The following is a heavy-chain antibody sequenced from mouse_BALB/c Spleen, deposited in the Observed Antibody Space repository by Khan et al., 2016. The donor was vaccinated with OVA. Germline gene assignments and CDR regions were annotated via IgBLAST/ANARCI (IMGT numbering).Heavy chain of an antibody. Sequence: QVQLKESGPGLVAPSQSLSITCTVSEFSLTSYGVHWVRQPPGKGLEWLGVIWAGGSTNYNSALRSRLSINKDNSKSQVFLKMNNLQTDDTAMYCCARDLGRSHWYFDVWGAGTTVTVSS. CDR2: IWAGGST. V-gene: IGHV2-9*02. D-gene: IGHD1-1*01. CDR3: ARDLGRSHWYFDV. CDR1: EFSLTSYG. J-gene: IGHJ1*01.